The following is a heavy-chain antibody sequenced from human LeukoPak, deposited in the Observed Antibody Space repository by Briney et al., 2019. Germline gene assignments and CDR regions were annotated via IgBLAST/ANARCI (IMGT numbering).Heavy chain of an antibody. V-gene: IGHV3-48*03. J-gene: IGHJ4*02. CDR2: ISSSGNTI. Sequence: GGSLRLSCAASGFTFRSYEMSWVRQAPGKGLEWLSYISSSGNTIYYADSVKGRFNISRDNAKNSLYLQMNSLRAEDTAVYYCARVSVTSRNDYWGQGTLVTVSS. CDR3: ARVSVTSRNDY. D-gene: IGHD2-21*02. CDR1: GFTFRSYE.